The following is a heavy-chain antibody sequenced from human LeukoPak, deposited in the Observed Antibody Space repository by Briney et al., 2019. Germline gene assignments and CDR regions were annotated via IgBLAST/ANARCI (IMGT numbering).Heavy chain of an antibody. J-gene: IGHJ5*02. CDR1: GFTFSSYS. V-gene: IGHV3-21*01. D-gene: IGHD3-10*01. CDR2: ISSSSSYI. Sequence: PGGSLRLSCAASGFTFSSYSMNWVRQAPGKGLEWVSSISSSSSYIYYADSVKGRFTISRDNAKNSLYLQMNSLRAEDTAVYYCAKDEAGSYHKRFDAWGQGTLVSVSS. CDR3: AKDEAGSYHKRFDA.